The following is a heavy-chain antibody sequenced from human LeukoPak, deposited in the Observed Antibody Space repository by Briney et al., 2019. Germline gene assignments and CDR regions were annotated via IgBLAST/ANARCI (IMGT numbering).Heavy chain of an antibody. Sequence: PSETLSLTCTVSGGSISSYYWSWIRKPPGKGLEWGGYIYYSGGTNYNPSLQSRVTTSVDTSKNQLSLQLSSVTAADTAVYYCARVIGYCSSTSCFGYFDYWGEGTLVTVPS. CDR2: IYYSGGT. D-gene: IGHD2-2*01. CDR3: ARVIGYCSSTSCFGYFDY. J-gene: IGHJ4*02. CDR1: GGSISSYY. V-gene: IGHV4-59*08.